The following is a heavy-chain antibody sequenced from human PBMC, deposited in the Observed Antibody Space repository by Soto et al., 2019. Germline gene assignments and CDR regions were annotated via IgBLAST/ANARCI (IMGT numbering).Heavy chain of an antibody. J-gene: IGHJ2*01. V-gene: IGHV4-59*01. D-gene: IGHD3-3*01. Sequence: QVQLQESGPGLVKPSETLSLTCTVSGGSISSYYWSWIRQPPGKGLEWIGYIYYSGSTNYNPSLKSRVTISVDTSKNQFSLKLSSVTAADTAVYYCARDAIFGVDSYWYFDLWGRGTLVTVSS. CDR1: GGSISSYY. CDR3: ARDAIFGVDSYWYFDL. CDR2: IYYSGST.